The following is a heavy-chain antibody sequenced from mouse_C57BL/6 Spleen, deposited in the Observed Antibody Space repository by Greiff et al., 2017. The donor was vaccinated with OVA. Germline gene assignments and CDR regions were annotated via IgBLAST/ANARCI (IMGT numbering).Heavy chain of an antibody. D-gene: IGHD1-1*01. J-gene: IGHJ2*01. CDR2: INPSSGYT. CDR3: ARTTVIAFDY. V-gene: IGHV1-4*01. Sequence: QVQLQQSGAELARPGASVKMSCKASGYTFTSYTMHWVKQRPGQGREWIGNINPSSGYTKYNQKFKHKATLTADKSSSTAYMQLSSLTSEDSAVYYCARTTVIAFDYWGQGTTLTVSS. CDR1: GYTFTSYT.